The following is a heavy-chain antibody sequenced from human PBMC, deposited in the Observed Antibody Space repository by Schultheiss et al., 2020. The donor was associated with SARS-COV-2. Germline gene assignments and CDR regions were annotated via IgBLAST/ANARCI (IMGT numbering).Heavy chain of an antibody. CDR2: IYSGGST. V-gene: IGHV3-66*01. Sequence: GGSLRLSCAASGFTFSSYAMSWVRQAPGKGLEWVSVIYSGGSTYYADSVKGRFTISRDNSKNTLYLQMNSLRAEDTAVYYCARTGGVPAAMGWFDPWGQGTLVTVSS. D-gene: IGHD2-2*01. J-gene: IGHJ5*02. CDR1: GFTFSSYA. CDR3: ARTGGVPAAMGWFDP.